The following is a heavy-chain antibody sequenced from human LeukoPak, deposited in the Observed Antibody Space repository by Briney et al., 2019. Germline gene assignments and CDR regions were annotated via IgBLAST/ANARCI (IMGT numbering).Heavy chain of an antibody. D-gene: IGHD1-26*01. Sequence: PGGSLRPSCAASGFTFSSYEMNWVRQAPGKGLEWVSYISSSGSTINYADSVKGRLTISRDNAKNSLYLQMNSLRAEDTAVYYCARSYPSFQHWGQGTLVTVSS. CDR3: ARSYPSFQH. J-gene: IGHJ1*01. V-gene: IGHV3-48*03. CDR1: GFTFSSYE. CDR2: ISSSGSTI.